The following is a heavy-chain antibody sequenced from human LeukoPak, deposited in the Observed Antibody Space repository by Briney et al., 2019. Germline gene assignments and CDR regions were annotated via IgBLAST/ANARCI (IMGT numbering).Heavy chain of an antibody. CDR3: AKDTADDDAFDI. CDR2: ISWNSGSI. V-gene: IGHV3-9*01. Sequence: GGSLRLSCAASGFTCDDYAMHWVRQAPGKGLEWVSGISWNSGSIGYADSVKGRFTISRDNAKNSLYLQMNSLRAEDTALYYCAKDTADDDAFDIWGQGTMVTVSS. CDR1: GFTCDDYA. J-gene: IGHJ3*02. D-gene: IGHD2-2*01.